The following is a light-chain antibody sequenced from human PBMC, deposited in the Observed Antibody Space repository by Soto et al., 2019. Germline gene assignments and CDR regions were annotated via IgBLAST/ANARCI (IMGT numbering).Light chain of an antibody. V-gene: IGKV3-11*01. CDR1: QSVSSY. CDR3: QQYNIWPQT. J-gene: IGKJ1*01. CDR2: DAS. Sequence: EIVLTQSPATLSLSPGERATLSCRASQSVSSYLAWYQQKPGQAPRLLIYDASNRATGIPDRFSGSGSGTDFTLTISSLQSEDFAVYFCQQYNIWPQTFGQGTKVDI.